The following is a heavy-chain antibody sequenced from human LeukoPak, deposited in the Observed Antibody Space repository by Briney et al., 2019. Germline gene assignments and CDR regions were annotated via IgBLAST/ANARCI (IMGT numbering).Heavy chain of an antibody. V-gene: IGHV4-34*01. Sequence: SETLSLTCAVYGGSFSGYYWSWIRQPPGKGLEWIGEINHSGSTNYNPSLKSRVTISVDTSKNQFSLKLSSVTAADTAVYYCARGVGLTYYYDSSGYGFDYWGQGTLVTVSS. J-gene: IGHJ4*02. CDR2: INHSGST. D-gene: IGHD3-22*01. CDR1: GGSFSGYY. CDR3: ARGVGLTYYYDSSGYGFDY.